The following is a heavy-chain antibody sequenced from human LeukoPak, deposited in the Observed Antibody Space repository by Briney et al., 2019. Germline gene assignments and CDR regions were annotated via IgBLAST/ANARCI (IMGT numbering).Heavy chain of an antibody. V-gene: IGHV3-23*01. CDR2: ISGSGGST. CDR1: GFTFSSYA. D-gene: IGHD2-15*01. CDR3: ATWAGATIVVVVAADY. J-gene: IGHJ4*02. Sequence: PGGSLRLSCAASGFTFSSYAMSWVRQAPGKGLEWVSAISGSGGSTYYADSVKGRFTISRDNSKNTLYLQMNSLRAEDTAVYYCATWAGATIVVVVAADYWGQGTLVTVSS.